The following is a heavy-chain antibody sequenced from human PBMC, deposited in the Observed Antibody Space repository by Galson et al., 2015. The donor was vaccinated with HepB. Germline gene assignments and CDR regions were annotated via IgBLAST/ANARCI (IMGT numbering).Heavy chain of an antibody. D-gene: IGHD3-22*01. Sequence: SLRLFCAASGFTFSSYAMSWVRQAPGKGLEWVSAISGSGGSTYYADSVKGRFTISRDNSKNTLYLQMNSLRAEDTAVYYCAKGGPYYYDSSGYRIIDAFDIWGQGTMVTVSS. CDR2: ISGSGGST. J-gene: IGHJ3*02. V-gene: IGHV3-23*01. CDR3: AKGGPYYYDSSGYRIIDAFDI. CDR1: GFTFSSYA.